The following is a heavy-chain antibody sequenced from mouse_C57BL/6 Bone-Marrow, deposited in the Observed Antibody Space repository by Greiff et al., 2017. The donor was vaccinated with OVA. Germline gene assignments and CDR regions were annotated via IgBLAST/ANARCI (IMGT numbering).Heavy chain of an antibody. CDR3: ARDGGIYYGSSSYFDV. D-gene: IGHD1-1*01. V-gene: IGHV5-4*01. CDR1: GFTFSSYA. CDR2: ISDGGSYT. Sequence: EVQRVESGGGLVKPGGSLKLSCAASGFTFSSYAMSWVRQTPEKRLEWVATISDGGSYTYYPDNVKGRFTISRDNAKNNLYLQMSHLKSEDTAMYYCARDGGIYYGSSSYFDVWGTGTTVTVSS. J-gene: IGHJ1*03.